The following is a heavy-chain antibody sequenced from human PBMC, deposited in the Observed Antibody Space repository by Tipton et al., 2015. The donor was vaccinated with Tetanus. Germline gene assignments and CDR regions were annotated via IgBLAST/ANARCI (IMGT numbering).Heavy chain of an antibody. D-gene: IGHD2-8*01. J-gene: IGHJ4*02. Sequence: QLVQSGGEVKKPGESLKISCKGSGYIFTNYWIGWVRQKPGKGLEWMVIIYPGDSDTRYSPTFQGQVTISVDKSINTDYLQWSSLKASDTSVFYCARAHCTDGVCNFDFWGQGALVTVAS. CDR2: IYPGDSDT. V-gene: IGHV5-51*01. CDR1: GYIFTNYW. CDR3: ARAHCTDGVCNFDF.